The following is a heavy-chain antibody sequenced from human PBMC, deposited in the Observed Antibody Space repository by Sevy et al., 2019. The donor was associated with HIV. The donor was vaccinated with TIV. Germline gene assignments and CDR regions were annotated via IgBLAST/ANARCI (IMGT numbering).Heavy chain of an antibody. Sequence: GGSLRLSCAASGFIFSNYAIHWVRRAPGKGLEWVAVISYDGSNKHYAASVKGRFTISRDNSRNTLFLQMNSLRLDDTAVYYCARDPTFSSDTRGYYPFDSWGPGTLVTVSS. D-gene: IGHD3-22*01. V-gene: IGHV3-30*04. CDR1: GFIFSNYA. J-gene: IGHJ4*02. CDR2: ISYDGSNK. CDR3: ARDPTFSSDTRGYYPFDS.